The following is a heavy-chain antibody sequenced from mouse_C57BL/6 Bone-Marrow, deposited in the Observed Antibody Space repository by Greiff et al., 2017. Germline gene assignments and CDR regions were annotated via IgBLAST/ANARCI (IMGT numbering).Heavy chain of an antibody. D-gene: IGHD2-2*01. CDR1: GYPITSDY. CDR3: ASSYGYGWFAY. CDR2: ISYSGST. Sequence: EVKLQQSGPGLAKPSQSLSLTCSVTGYPITSDYWNWIRKFPGNKLEYMGYISYSGSTYYNPSLNSRISITRDTSKNQYYLQLNSVTTEYTATYYCASSYGYGWFAYWGQGTLVTVSA. V-gene: IGHV3-8*01. J-gene: IGHJ3*01.